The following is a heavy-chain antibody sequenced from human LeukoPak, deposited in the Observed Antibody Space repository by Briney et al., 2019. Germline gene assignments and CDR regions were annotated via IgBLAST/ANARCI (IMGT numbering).Heavy chain of an antibody. CDR1: GFTVSSNY. Sequence: QSGGSLRLSCAASGFTVSSNYMSWVRQAPGKGLEWVSFIYSGGSTYYADSVKGRFTISRDNSKNSLYLQMNSLRDDDTAVYFCARFRSSGYWVDAFDIWGQGTMVIVSS. V-gene: IGHV3-66*01. CDR2: IYSGGST. D-gene: IGHD6-13*01. CDR3: ARFRSSGYWVDAFDI. J-gene: IGHJ3*02.